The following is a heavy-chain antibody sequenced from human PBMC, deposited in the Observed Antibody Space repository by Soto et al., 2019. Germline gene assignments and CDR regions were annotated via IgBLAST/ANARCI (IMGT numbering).Heavy chain of an antibody. V-gene: IGHV1-8*01. D-gene: IGHD1-20*01. J-gene: IGHJ6*02. CDR3: ARDLSITGIDYYYYYGMDV. Sequence: ASVKVSCKASGYTFTSYDINWVRQATGQGLEWMGWMNPNSGNTGYAQKFQGRVTMTRNTSISTAYMELSSLRSEDTAVCYCARDLSITGIDYYYYYGMDVWGQGTTVTVSS. CDR1: GYTFTSYD. CDR2: MNPNSGNT.